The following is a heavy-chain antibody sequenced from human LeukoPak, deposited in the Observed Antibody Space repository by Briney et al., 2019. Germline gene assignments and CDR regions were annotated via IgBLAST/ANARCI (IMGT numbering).Heavy chain of an antibody. J-gene: IGHJ3*02. CDR1: GGTFSSYA. CDR2: IIPIFGTA. CDR3: ARDFQFGSSTIYDAFDI. Sequence: GASVKVSCKASGGTFSSYAISWVRQAPGQGLEWMGGIIPIFGTANYAQKFQGRVTITTDESTSTAYMELSSLRSEDTAVYYCARDFQFGSSTIYDAFDIWGQGTMVTVSS. D-gene: IGHD2-2*01. V-gene: IGHV1-69*05.